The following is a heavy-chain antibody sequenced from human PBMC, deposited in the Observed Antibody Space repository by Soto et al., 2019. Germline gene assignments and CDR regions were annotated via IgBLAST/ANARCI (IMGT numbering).Heavy chain of an antibody. J-gene: IGHJ6*02. Sequence: QVQLQESGPGLVKPSETLSLTCTVSGGSISSYYWNWIRQPPGKGLEWIGYIYYSGSTNYNPSLKSRVSXSXXTSKNQFSLRLSSVTAADTAVYYCATSKYYYGMDVWGQGTTVTVSS. V-gene: IGHV4-59*08. CDR1: GGSISSYY. CDR2: IYYSGST. CDR3: ATSKYYYGMDV.